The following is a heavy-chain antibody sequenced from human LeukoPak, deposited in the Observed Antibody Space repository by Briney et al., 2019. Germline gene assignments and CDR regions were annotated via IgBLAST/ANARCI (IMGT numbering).Heavy chain of an antibody. CDR1: GFTFSSYG. V-gene: IGHV3-30*18. CDR2: ISYDGSNK. Sequence: GGSLRLSCAASGFTFSSYGMHWVRQAPGKGLEWVAVISYDGSNKYYADSVKGRFTISRDNSKNTLYLQMNSLRAEDTAVYYCAKGSPYYDISYYYYYGMDVWGQGTTVIVSS. CDR3: AKGSPYYDISYYYYYGMDV. J-gene: IGHJ6*02. D-gene: IGHD3-9*01.